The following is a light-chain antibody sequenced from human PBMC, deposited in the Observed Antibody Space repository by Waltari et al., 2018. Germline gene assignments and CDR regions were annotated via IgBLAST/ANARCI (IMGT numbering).Light chain of an antibody. CDR1: QSVSST. Sequence: EIVMTQSPATLSVSPGERATLSCRASQSVSSTLAWYQQKPGQAPRLLIYGASTRATGIPARFSGSGSGTEFTLTISSLQSEDFAVYYCQQYNNWPPTGTFGQGTKVEIK. CDR2: GAS. J-gene: IGKJ1*01. CDR3: QQYNNWPPTGT. V-gene: IGKV3-15*01.